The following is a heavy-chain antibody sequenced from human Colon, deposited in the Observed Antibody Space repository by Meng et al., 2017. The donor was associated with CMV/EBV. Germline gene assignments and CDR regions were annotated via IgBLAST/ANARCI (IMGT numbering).Heavy chain of an antibody. J-gene: IGHJ6*02. CDR1: GFTFSDYY. D-gene: IGHD1-1*01. CDR3: ARESDELERRSYYYYGMDV. Sequence: GGSLRLSCAASGFTFSDYYMSWIRQAPGKGLEWVSYISSSGSTIYYADSVKGRFTISRDNAKNSLYLQMNSLRAEDTAVYYCARESDELERRSYYYYGMDVWGQGTTVTVSS. V-gene: IGHV3-11*04. CDR2: ISSSGSTI.